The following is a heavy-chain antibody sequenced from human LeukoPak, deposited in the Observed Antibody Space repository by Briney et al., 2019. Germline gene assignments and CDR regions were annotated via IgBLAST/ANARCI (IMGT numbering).Heavy chain of an antibody. Sequence: ASVKVSCKASGYTFTSYYMHWVRQAPGQGLEWMGIINPSGGSTSYAQKFQGRVTMTRDMSTSTVYMELSSLRSEDTAVYYCASTENRRYSSSWVPFDYWGQGTLVTVSS. CDR2: INPSGGST. D-gene: IGHD6-13*01. V-gene: IGHV1-46*01. CDR3: ASTENRRYSSSWVPFDY. CDR1: GYTFTSYY. J-gene: IGHJ4*02.